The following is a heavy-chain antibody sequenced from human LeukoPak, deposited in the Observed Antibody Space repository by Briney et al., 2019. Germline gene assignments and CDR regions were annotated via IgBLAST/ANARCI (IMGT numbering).Heavy chain of an antibody. CDR2: IYSGAGT. V-gene: IGHV3-53*04. Sequence: GGSLRLSCAASGFTVSNKYMTWVRQAPGKGLEWVSVIYSGAGTDYADSVKGRFTISRHNSKNTLYLQMNSLRTEDTAVYYCARMYFDFWRNISESRYGMDVWGQGTTVTASS. CDR1: GFTVSNKY. CDR3: ARMYFDFWRNISESRYGMDV. J-gene: IGHJ6*02. D-gene: IGHD3-3*01.